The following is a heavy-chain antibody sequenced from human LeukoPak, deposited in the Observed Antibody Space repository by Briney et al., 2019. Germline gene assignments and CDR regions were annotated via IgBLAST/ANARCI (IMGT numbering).Heavy chain of an antibody. V-gene: IGHV3-7*01. D-gene: IGHD3-10*01. CDR3: ARVFDTSYYGWGIYNY. CDR1: GFTFSSYW. Sequence: GGSLRLSCAASGFTFSSYWMSWVRQAPGKGLEWVANIKQDGSEKYYVDSVKGRFTISRDNAKNSLYLQMNSLRAEDTAVYYCARVFDTSYYGWGIYNYGGQETLVTVSS. J-gene: IGHJ4*02. CDR2: IKQDGSEK.